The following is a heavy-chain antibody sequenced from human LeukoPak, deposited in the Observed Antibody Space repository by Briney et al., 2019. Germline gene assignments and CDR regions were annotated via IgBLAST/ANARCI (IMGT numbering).Heavy chain of an antibody. CDR1: GFTFSSYG. V-gene: IGHV3-30*18. J-gene: IGHJ4*02. CDR3: AEVRRSGYYYFDY. Sequence: TGGSLRLSCAASGFTFSSYGMHWVRQAPGKGLEWVAVISYDGSNKYYADSVKGRFTISRDNSKNTLYLQMNSLRAEDTAVYYCAEVRRSGYYYFDYWGQGILVTVSS. CDR2: ISYDGSNK. D-gene: IGHD3-22*01.